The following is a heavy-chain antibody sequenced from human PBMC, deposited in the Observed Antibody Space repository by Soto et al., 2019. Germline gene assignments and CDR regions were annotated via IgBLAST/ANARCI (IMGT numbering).Heavy chain of an antibody. CDR3: AKDDSSGFDYYYGMDV. CDR1: GFTFSSYG. V-gene: IGHV3-30*18. CDR2: ISYDGSNK. D-gene: IGHD6-19*01. Sequence: GGSLRLSCAASGFTFSSYGMHWVRQAPGKGLEWVAVISYDGSNKYYADSVKGRFTISRDNSKNTLYLQMNSLRAEDTAVYYCAKDDSSGFDYYYGMDVWGQGTTVTVSS. J-gene: IGHJ6*02.